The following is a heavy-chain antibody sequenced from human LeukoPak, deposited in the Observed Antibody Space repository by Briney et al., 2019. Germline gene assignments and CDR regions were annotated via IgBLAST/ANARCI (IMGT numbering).Heavy chain of an antibody. CDR2: IYTSGST. D-gene: IGHD3-22*01. CDR1: GGSISSYY. CDR3: ARDYYDSSGYPSYNWFDP. Sequence: KPSETLSPTCTVSGGSISSYYWSWIRQPAGKGLEWIGRIYTSGSTNYNPSLKSRVTMSVDTSKNQFSLKLSSVTAADTAVYYCARDYYDSSGYPSYNWFDPWGQGTLVTVSS. V-gene: IGHV4-4*07. J-gene: IGHJ5*02.